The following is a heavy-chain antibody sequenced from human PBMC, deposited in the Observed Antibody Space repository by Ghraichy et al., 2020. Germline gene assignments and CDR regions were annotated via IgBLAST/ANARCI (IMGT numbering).Heavy chain of an antibody. V-gene: IGHV3-43*01. CDR2: ISWDGGST. J-gene: IGHJ4*02. CDR1: GFTFDDYT. Sequence: GGSLRLSCAASGFTFDDYTMHWVRQAPGKGLEWVSLISWDGGSTYYADSVKGRFTISRDNSKNSLYLQMNSLRTEDTALYYCAKGLGSSGWYMAFPIDYWGQGTLVTVSS. CDR3: AKGLGSSGWYMAFPIDY. D-gene: IGHD6-19*01.